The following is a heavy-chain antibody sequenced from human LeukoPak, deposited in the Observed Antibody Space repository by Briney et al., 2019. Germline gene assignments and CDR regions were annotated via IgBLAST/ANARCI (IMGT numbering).Heavy chain of an antibody. CDR1: GFTFSSYI. Sequence: GGSLRLSCAASGFTFSSYIMNWVRQAPGKGLEWVSSIGSGSNSIYYAASVKGRFTISRDNTKNSLYLQMNSLRAEDTAVYYCASVGGSGSYPLYYFDYWGQGTLVTVSS. J-gene: IGHJ4*02. D-gene: IGHD3-10*01. CDR3: ASVGGSGSYPLYYFDY. CDR2: IGSGSNSI. V-gene: IGHV3-21*01.